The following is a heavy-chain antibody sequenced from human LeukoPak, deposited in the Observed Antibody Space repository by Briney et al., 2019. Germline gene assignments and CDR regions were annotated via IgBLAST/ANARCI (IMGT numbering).Heavy chain of an antibody. CDR3: ARQGDYDFWSGYYTAGWFDP. CDR1: GYRFTSYW. CDR2: IYPGDSDT. V-gene: IGHV5-51*01. Sequence: GESLNISCKGSGYRFTSYWIGWVRQMPGKGLEWMGSIYPGDSDTRYSPSFQGQVTISADKSISTAYLQWSSLKASDTAMYYCARQGDYDFWSGYYTAGWFDPWGQGTLVTVSS. D-gene: IGHD3-3*01. J-gene: IGHJ5*02.